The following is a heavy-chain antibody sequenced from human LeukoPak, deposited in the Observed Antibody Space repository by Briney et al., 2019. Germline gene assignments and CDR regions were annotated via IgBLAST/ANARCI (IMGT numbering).Heavy chain of an antibody. D-gene: IGHD6-6*01. CDR2: ISAYNGNT. J-gene: IGHJ4*02. CDR3: ARDLGVAVRPFSLYY. Sequence: GASVKVSCKASGYTFTSYGISWVRQAPGQGLEWMGWISAYNGNTNYAQKLQGRVTMTTDTSTSTAYMELRSLRSDDTAVYYCARDLGVAVRPFSLYYWGQGTLVTVSS. CDR1: GYTFTSYG. V-gene: IGHV1-18*01.